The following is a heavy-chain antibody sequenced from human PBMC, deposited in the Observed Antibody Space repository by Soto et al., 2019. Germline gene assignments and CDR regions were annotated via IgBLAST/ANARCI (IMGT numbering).Heavy chain of an antibody. CDR1: GGSFSGYY. CDR3: ARGIIVVVPAARSGAFDS. D-gene: IGHD2-2*01. Sequence: QVQLQQWGAGLLKPSETLSLTCAVYGGSFSGYYWSWIRQPPGKGLEWIGEINHSGSTNYNPSLKSRVTISVDTSKNQFSLKLSSVTAADTAVYYCARGIIVVVPAARSGAFDSWGQGTMVTVSS. J-gene: IGHJ3*02. CDR2: INHSGST. V-gene: IGHV4-34*01.